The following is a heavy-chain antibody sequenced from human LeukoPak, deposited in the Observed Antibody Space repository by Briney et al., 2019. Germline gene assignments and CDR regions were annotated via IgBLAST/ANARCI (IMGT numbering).Heavy chain of an antibody. CDR3: AKDVVEYLLAYYCMDV. Sequence: GGSLRLSCAASGFTFDDYTMHWVRHVPGKGLEWVALISWEGGGTYYADSVKGRFIISRDNSKNSLYLQMSSLRTDDSSLYYCAKDVVEYLLAYYCMDVWGKGTTVTISS. D-gene: IGHD2/OR15-2a*01. V-gene: IGHV3-43*01. J-gene: IGHJ6*03. CDR1: GFTFDDYT. CDR2: ISWEGGGT.